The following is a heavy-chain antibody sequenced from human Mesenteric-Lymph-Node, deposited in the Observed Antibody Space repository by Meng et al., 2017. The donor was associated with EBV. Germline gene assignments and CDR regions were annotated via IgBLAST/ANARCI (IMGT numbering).Heavy chain of an antibody. D-gene: IGHD1-26*01. CDR3: ARRVVGATTYFDY. Sequence: QVHLQQWGGGLLKPSETLSLTCTVSGGSISSSSYYWGWIRKPPGKGLEWIGSIYYSGSTYYNPSLKSRVTISVDTSKNQFSLKLSSVTAADTAVYYCARRVVGATTYFDYWGQGTLVTVSS. V-gene: IGHV4-39*01. CDR2: IYYSGST. J-gene: IGHJ4*02. CDR1: GGSISSSSYY.